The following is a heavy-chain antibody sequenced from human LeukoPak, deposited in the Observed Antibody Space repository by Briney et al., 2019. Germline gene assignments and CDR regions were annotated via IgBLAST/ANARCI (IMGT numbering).Heavy chain of an antibody. V-gene: IGHV3-48*03. CDR1: GFTFSNYE. Sequence: GGSLRLSCAASGFTFSNYEMNWVRQAPGKGLEWVSYISSRGSTKYYADSVKGRFTISRDNAKKSLYLQMNSLRAKDTAVYYCARGKLESRYSGSYDYWGQGTLVTVSS. CDR2: ISSRGSTK. CDR3: ARGKLESRYSGSYDY. D-gene: IGHD1-26*01. J-gene: IGHJ4*02.